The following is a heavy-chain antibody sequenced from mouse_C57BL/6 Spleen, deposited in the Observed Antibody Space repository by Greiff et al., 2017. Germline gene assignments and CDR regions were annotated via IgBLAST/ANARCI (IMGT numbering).Heavy chain of an antibody. Sequence: QVQLQQPGTELVKPGASVKLSCKASGYTFTSYWMHWVKQRPGQGLEWIGNINPSNGGTNYNEKFKSKATLTVDKSSSTAYMQRSSLTSADSAVYYWATIITTVVAGDYWGQGTTLTVSS. CDR3: ATIITTVVAGDY. D-gene: IGHD1-1*01. J-gene: IGHJ2*01. CDR2: INPSNGGT. V-gene: IGHV1-53*01. CDR1: GYTFTSYW.